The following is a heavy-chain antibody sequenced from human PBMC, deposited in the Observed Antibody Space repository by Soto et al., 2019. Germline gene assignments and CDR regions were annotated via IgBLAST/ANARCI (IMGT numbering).Heavy chain of an antibody. J-gene: IGHJ4*02. CDR1: GYIFTTYG. Sequence: QVHLVQSGAEVKKPGASVKVSCKGSGYIFTTYGITWVRQAPGQGLEWMGWISAHNGNTNYAQKLQGRVTATRDTSTSIAYMELRTLRSDDTAVYYCARGRHGDYWGQGALVTVSS. V-gene: IGHV1-18*01. CDR3: ARGRHGDY. CDR2: ISAHNGNT.